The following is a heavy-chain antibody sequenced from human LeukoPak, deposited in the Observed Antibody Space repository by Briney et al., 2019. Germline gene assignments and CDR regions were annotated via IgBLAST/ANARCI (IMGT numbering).Heavy chain of an antibody. CDR3: ARALNDY. V-gene: IGHV3-11*01. Sequence: GGSLRLSCAASGFTFSDYYMNWIRQAPGKGLEWLSYINTGGNRIYYADSVKGRFTISRDDANNLLYLEMNSLRADDTAVYYCARALNDYWGQGTLVTVSS. J-gene: IGHJ4*02. CDR1: GFTFSDYY. CDR2: INTGGNRI.